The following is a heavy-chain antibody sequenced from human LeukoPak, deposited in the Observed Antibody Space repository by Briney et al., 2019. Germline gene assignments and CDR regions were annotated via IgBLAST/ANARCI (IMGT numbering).Heavy chain of an antibody. V-gene: IGHV3-7*01. CDR3: ATGSSGYYDYFDY. CDR2: IEQDGSEK. CDR1: GFTFSSYW. J-gene: IGHJ4*02. D-gene: IGHD3-22*01. Sequence: GGSLRLSCAASGFTFSSYWMSWVRQAPGKGLEWVANIEQDGSEKYYVDSVKGRFTISRDNAKNSLYLQMNSLRAEDTAVYYCATGSSGYYDYFDYWGQGTLVTVSS.